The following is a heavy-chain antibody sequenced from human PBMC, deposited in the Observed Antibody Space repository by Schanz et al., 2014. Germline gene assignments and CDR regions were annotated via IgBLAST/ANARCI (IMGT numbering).Heavy chain of an antibody. CDR3: ARGEWSTSQFDY. CDR1: GGSFSGYY. Sequence: QVQLQQWGAGLLKPSETLSLTCAVYGGSFSGYYWTWIRQPPGKGLEWIGEIHHSGSTNYNPSLKGRVTISMDPSKNQFSLKLTSATAADTAVYYCARGEWSTSQFDYWGHGTLVTVSS. V-gene: IGHV4-34*01. J-gene: IGHJ4*01. CDR2: IHHSGST. D-gene: IGHD2-2*01.